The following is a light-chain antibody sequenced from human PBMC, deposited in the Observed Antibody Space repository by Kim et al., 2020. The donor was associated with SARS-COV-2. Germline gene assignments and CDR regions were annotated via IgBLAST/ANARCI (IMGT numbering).Light chain of an antibody. Sequence: PGEIATHSCRASQSVGTFLAWYQQKPGQAPRLLISDASTRAARIPPRFSGGGSGTDFTLTISCLETEDSALYYCQRRSSWPPRLTFGQGTRLEIK. V-gene: IGKV3-11*01. CDR2: DAS. J-gene: IGKJ5*01. CDR3: QRRSSWPPRLT. CDR1: QSVGTF.